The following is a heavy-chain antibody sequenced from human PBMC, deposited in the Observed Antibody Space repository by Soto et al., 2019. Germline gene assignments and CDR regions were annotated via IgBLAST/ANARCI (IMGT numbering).Heavy chain of an antibody. CDR3: PRGSATVTHTATNWFDP. Sequence: GGSLRPSXAASGFTFTSYEMTGFRQAPGKGLEWVSYISSSGSTIYYADPVKGRFTISRDNAKNSLNLHMNSLRAEDPAVYYFPRGSATVTHTATNWFDPWGQGTLVTVSS. CDR1: GFTFTSYE. V-gene: IGHV3-48*03. CDR2: ISSSGSTI. J-gene: IGHJ5*02. D-gene: IGHD4-17*01.